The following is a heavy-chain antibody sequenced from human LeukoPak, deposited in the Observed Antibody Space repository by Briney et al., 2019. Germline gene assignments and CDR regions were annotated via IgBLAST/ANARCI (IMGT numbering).Heavy chain of an antibody. D-gene: IGHD6-13*01. CDR3: ATAGTSFDS. J-gene: IGHJ4*02. Sequence: ASVKVSCKASGGTFSSYTITWVRQAPGQGLEWMGRINPNSGERKYAQKFQGRVTLSRDTSISTAHMELSSLRSEDTAVYYCATAGTSFDSWGQRTLVTVSS. CDR1: GGTFSSYT. CDR2: INPNSGER. V-gene: IGHV1-2*06.